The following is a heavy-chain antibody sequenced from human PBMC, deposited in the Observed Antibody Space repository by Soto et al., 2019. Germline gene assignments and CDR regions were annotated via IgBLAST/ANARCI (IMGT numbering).Heavy chain of an antibody. Sequence: GGSLRLSCAASGFTFSSYGMHWVRQAPGKGLEWVSHISSSGSTIYYADSVKGRFTISRDNAKNSLYLQMNSLRAEDTAVYYCARRGFSQAIYYFDYWGQGTLVTVSS. CDR1: GFTFSSYG. J-gene: IGHJ4*02. V-gene: IGHV3-48*04. CDR2: ISSSGSTI. D-gene: IGHD3-3*01. CDR3: ARRGFSQAIYYFDY.